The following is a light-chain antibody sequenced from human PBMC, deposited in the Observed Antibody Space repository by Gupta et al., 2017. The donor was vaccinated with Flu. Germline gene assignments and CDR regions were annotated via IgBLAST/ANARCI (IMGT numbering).Light chain of an antibody. Sequence: ASVGERVTITCRASQGIRNDLGWYQQKPGKAPKRLIYDASSWESGVPSRFSGSGSGTDFTLTISSLQPEDFATYYCQQHNSCPITFGGGTKVEIK. V-gene: IGKV1-17*01. CDR3: QQHNSCPIT. CDR2: DAS. CDR1: QGIRND. J-gene: IGKJ4*01.